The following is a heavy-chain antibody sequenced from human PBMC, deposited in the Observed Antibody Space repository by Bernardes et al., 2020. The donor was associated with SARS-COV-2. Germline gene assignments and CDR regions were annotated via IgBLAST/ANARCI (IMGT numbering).Heavy chain of an antibody. D-gene: IGHD5-12*01. J-gene: IGHJ4*02. Sequence: GGSLRLSCAASGFRFNDFAMHWVRQAPGKGLEWVAVIKFDGNDRYYADSVKGRFTISRDNSQSTLSLQMNSLTFEDTGIYYCARDVKYSAYGILGKAGFLDYWGQGTLVTVSS. CDR3: ARDVKYSAYGILGKAGFLDY. V-gene: IGHV3-30*04. CDR2: IKFDGNDR. CDR1: GFRFNDFA.